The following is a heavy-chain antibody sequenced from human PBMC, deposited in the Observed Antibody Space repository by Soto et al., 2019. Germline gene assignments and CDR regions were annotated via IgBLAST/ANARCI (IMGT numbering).Heavy chain of an antibody. Sequence: SETVSLAYPVSGGYISRGHYSWIWIRQPTGKGXEWIAYIHDSGSNYYNPCLKGRVTISVDTSKNQFSLKLSSVTAAETAVYYCARERVVPAATNYYYYGMDVWGQGTTVTVSS. V-gene: IGHV4-30-4*01. CDR2: IHDSGSN. CDR3: ARERVVPAATNYYYYGMDV. J-gene: IGHJ6*02. CDR1: GGYISRGHYS. D-gene: IGHD2-2*01.